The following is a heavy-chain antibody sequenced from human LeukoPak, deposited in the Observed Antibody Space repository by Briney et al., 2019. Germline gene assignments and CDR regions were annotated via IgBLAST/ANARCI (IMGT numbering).Heavy chain of an antibody. D-gene: IGHD6-6*01. CDR3: ARARYSSSSGADY. Sequence: PGGSLRLSCAASGLTFSSYWMHWVRQAPGKGLVWVSRINSDGSSTSYADSVKGRFTISRDNAKNTLYLQMNSLRAEDTAVYYCARARYSSSSGADYWGQGTLVTVSS. V-gene: IGHV3-74*01. CDR2: INSDGSST. J-gene: IGHJ4*02. CDR1: GLTFSSYW.